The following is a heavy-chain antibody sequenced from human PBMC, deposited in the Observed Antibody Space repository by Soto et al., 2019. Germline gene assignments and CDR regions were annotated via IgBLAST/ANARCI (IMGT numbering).Heavy chain of an antibody. CDR3: ARDRGPGEQQLGSSYGMDV. CDR1: GGTFSSYA. CDR2: IIPIFGTA. Sequence: SVKVSCKASGGTFSSYAISWVRQAPGQGLEWMGGIIPIFGTANYAQKFQGRVTITADESTSTAYMELSSLRSEDTAVYYCARDRGPGEQQLGSSYGMDVWGQGTTVTVSS. D-gene: IGHD6-13*01. V-gene: IGHV1-69*13. J-gene: IGHJ6*02.